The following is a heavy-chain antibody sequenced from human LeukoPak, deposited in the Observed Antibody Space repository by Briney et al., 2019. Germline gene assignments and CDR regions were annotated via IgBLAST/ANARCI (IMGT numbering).Heavy chain of an antibody. J-gene: IGHJ4*02. CDR2: ISAYNGNT. V-gene: IGHV1-18*01. Sequence: ASVKVSCKASGYTFTSYGISWVRQAPGQGLEWMGWISAYNGNTNYAQKLQGRVTMTTDTSTSTVYMELRSLRSDDTAVYYCARELSYYDSSGYYLLDYWGQGTLVTVSS. CDR3: ARELSYYDSSGYYLLDY. D-gene: IGHD3-22*01. CDR1: GYTFTSYG.